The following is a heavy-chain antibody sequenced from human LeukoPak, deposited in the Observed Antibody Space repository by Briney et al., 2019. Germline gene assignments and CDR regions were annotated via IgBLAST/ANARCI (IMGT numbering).Heavy chain of an antibody. CDR3: ARSGLNYYDSSGYYGFYYYMDV. V-gene: IGHV4-39*07. J-gene: IGHJ6*03. CDR2: IYSRGST. D-gene: IGHD3-22*01. Sequence: SETLSLTCIVSGGSISSSNYYWGWIRQSPGKGLEWIGSIYSRGSTYYNPSLKSRVIVSSDMSKNQFSLKLSSVTAADTAVYYCARSGLNYYDSSGYYGFYYYMDVWGKGTTVTISS. CDR1: GGSISSSNYY.